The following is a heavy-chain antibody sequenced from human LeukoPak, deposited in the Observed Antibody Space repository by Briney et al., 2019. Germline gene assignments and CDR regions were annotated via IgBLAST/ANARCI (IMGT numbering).Heavy chain of an antibody. CDR1: GVTFSSYA. Sequence: GSLRLSFAGSGVTFSSYAMSWVRQAPGKGLEWVSAISDTGATTYDADSGKGRVTISRDNSRSTLYLQMTRLRAEDTALYYCAKDTSIGRYCTNGVCSPFDYWGQGTLVTVSS. J-gene: IGHJ4*02. CDR2: ISDTGATT. CDR3: AKDTSIGRYCTNGVCSPFDY. V-gene: IGHV3-23*01. D-gene: IGHD2-8*01.